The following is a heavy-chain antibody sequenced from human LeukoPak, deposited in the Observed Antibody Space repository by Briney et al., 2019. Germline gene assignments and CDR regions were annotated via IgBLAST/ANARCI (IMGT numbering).Heavy chain of an antibody. CDR1: GYTLTSYG. CDR3: ARAGYSYGKPLVGSNYYYMDV. Sequence: GASVKVSCKASGYTLTSYGISWVRQAPGQGLEWMGWISAYNGNTNYAQKLQGRVTMTTDTSTSTAYMELRSLRSDDTAVYYCARAGYSYGKPLVGSNYYYMDVWGKGTTVTVSS. V-gene: IGHV1-18*01. J-gene: IGHJ6*03. D-gene: IGHD5-18*01. CDR2: ISAYNGNT.